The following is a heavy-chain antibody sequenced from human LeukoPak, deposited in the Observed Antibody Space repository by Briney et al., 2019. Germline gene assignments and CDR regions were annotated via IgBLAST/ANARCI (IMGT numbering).Heavy chain of an antibody. Sequence: GGSLRLSCAASGFTFSSYWMHWVRQAPGKGLVWVSRINSDGSSTSYADSVKGRFTISRDNAKNTLYLQMNSLRAEDTAVYYCARYPVCSSTSCYYYYGMDVWGKGTTVTVSS. V-gene: IGHV3-74*01. CDR3: ARYPVCSSTSCYYYYGMDV. CDR1: GFTFSSYW. CDR2: INSDGSST. J-gene: IGHJ6*04. D-gene: IGHD2-2*01.